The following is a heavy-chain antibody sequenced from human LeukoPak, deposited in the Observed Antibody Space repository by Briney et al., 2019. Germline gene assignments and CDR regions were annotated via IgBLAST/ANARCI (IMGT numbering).Heavy chain of an antibody. CDR3: AKALTRVRLLFDY. D-gene: IGHD2-21*02. J-gene: IGHJ4*02. Sequence: GGSLRLSCAASGFTFSSYAMSWVRQAPGKGLEWVSAISGSVNSTYYADSVKGRFTISRDNSKNTLYLQMNSLRAEDTAVYYCAKALTRVRLLFDYWGQGTLVTVSS. CDR2: ISGSVNST. CDR1: GFTFSSYA. V-gene: IGHV3-23*01.